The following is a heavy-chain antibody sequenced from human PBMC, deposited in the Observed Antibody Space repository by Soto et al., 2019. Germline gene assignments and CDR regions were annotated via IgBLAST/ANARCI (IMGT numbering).Heavy chain of an antibody. CDR2: IYHSGST. D-gene: IGHD6-19*01. Sequence: SETLSLTCAVSGGSISSSNWWSWVRQPPGKGLEGIGEIYHSGSTNYNPSLKSRVTISVDKSKNQFSLKLSSVTAADTAVYYCAVYSSGWSFDYWGQGTLVTVSS. J-gene: IGHJ4*02. V-gene: IGHV4-4*02. CDR3: AVYSSGWSFDY. CDR1: GGSISSSNW.